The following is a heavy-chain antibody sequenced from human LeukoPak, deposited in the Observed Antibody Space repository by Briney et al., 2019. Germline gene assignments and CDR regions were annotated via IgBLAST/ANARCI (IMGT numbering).Heavy chain of an antibody. V-gene: IGHV3-7*03. CDR1: GFTFSNYW. J-gene: IGHJ6*02. Sequence: GGSLRLSCAASGFTFSNYWMGWVRQAPGKRPEWVANMNIDGSEKYYADSVKGRFTISRDNARNSLYLQMNSLRAEDTAVYYCARDRVLTGYVANYYYGMDVWGQGTTVTVSS. CDR3: ARDRVLTGYVANYYYGMDV. CDR2: MNIDGSEK. D-gene: IGHD3-9*01.